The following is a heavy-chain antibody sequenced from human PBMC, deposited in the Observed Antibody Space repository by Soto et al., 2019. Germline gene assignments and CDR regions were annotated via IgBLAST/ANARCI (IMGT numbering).Heavy chain of an antibody. D-gene: IGHD3-3*01. CDR2: IYPGDSDT. J-gene: IGHJ6*03. Sequence: PVESLKISCKGSGYSFTSYWIGWVRQMPGKGLEWMGIIYPGDSDTRYSPSFQGQVTISADKSISTAYLQWSSLKASDTAMYYCARSTHDYDFWSGYYTNYYYYYMDAWGKGTTVTVSS. CDR3: ARSTHDYDFWSGYYTNYYYYYMDA. V-gene: IGHV5-51*01. CDR1: GYSFTSYW.